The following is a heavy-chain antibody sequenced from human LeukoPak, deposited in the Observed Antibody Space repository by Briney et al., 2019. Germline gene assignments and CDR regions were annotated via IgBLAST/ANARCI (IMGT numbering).Heavy chain of an antibody. D-gene: IGHD6-19*01. CDR3: ARAGVAVAYFYYFDY. CDR2: IKSEGRTT. Sequence: GGSLRLSCAASVFTFSNYWMHWVRHAPGKGRVCVSRIKSEGRTTYYADSVKGRFTISRADAKNTLYLQMNSLRAEDTAVYYCARAGVAVAYFYYFDYWGQGALVTVSS. V-gene: IGHV3-74*01. CDR1: VFTFSNYW. J-gene: IGHJ4*02.